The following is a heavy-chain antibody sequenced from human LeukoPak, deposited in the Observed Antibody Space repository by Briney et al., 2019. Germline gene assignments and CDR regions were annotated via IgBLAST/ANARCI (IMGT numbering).Heavy chain of an antibody. CDR1: GGSISSGSFY. CDR2: IYYSGST. Sequence: SQTLSLTCTVSGGSISSGSFYWSWIRQPAGKGLEWIGYIYYSGSTNYNPSLKSRVTISVDTSKNQFSLKLSSVTAADTAVYYCARGDGDFTTPFDYWGQGTLVTVSS. V-gene: IGHV4-61*09. D-gene: IGHD4-17*01. CDR3: ARGDGDFTTPFDY. J-gene: IGHJ4*02.